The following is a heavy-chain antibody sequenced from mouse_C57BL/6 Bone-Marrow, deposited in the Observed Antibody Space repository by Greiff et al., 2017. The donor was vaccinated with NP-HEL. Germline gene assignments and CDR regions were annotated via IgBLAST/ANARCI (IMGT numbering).Heavy chain of an antibody. V-gene: IGHV1-18*01. CDR1: GYTFTDYN. J-gene: IGHJ1*03. CDR3: ARRAWRTGTSWYFDV. D-gene: IGHD4-1*01. CDR2: INPNNGGT. Sequence: EVQLQQSGPELVKPGASVKIPCKASGYTFTDYNMDWVKQSHGKSLEWIGDINPNNGGTIYNQKFKGKATLTVDKSSSTAYMELRSLTSEDTAVYYCARRAWRTGTSWYFDVWGTGTTVTVSS.